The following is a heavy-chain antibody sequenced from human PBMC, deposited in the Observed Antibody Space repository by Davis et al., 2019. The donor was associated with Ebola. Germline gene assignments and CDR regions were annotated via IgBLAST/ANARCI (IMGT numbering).Heavy chain of an antibody. D-gene: IGHD1-7*01. J-gene: IGHJ2*01. Sequence: GESLKISCAASGFTFSNYGMNWVRQAPGKGLEWVSGINWNGDRTGYADSVKGRFTISRDKAKNSLYLQMNSLRVEDTAFHHCVRDGGVRWNYVQYFDLWGRSTLVTVSS. V-gene: IGHV3-20*01. CDR2: INWNGDRT. CDR3: VRDGGVRWNYVQYFDL. CDR1: GFTFSNYG.